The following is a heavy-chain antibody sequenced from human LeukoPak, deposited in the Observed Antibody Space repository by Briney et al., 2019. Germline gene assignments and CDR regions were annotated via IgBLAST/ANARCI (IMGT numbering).Heavy chain of an antibody. CDR3: ARQSANVMVYVYFDY. V-gene: IGHV4-39*01. CDR1: GGSISSSSYY. J-gene: IGHJ4*02. Sequence: SETLSLTCAVSGGSISSSSYYWGWIRQPPGKGLEWIGSIYYSGSTYYNPSLKSRVTISVDTSKNQFSLKLSSVTAADTAVYYCARQSANVMVYVYFDYWGQGTLVTVSS. CDR2: IYYSGST. D-gene: IGHD2-8*01.